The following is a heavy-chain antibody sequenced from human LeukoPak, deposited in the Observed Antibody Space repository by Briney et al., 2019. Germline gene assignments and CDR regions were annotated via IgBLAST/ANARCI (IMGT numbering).Heavy chain of an antibody. Sequence: GGSLRLSCAASGFTFSDYAMTWVRQAPGEGLEWVATISGSGLMTYYADSVKGRFTVSGDNSKNTLYLQMSSRTAADTAVYYCAKDRSIGTYYTFDHWGQGTLVTVSS. CDR1: GFTFSDYA. CDR3: AKDRSIGTYYTFDH. CDR2: ISGSGLMT. D-gene: IGHD1-26*01. V-gene: IGHV3-23*01. J-gene: IGHJ4*02.